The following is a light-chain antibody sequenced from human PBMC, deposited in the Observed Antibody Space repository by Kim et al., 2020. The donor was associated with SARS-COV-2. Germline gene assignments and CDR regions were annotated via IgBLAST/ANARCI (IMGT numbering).Light chain of an antibody. Sequence: VALGTKVKNNGPGDRLRNFYGTWVQQKPRKAPIVVIYGKNNRPSGIPSRFSGSSPGNTASLTITGTQAGDEADYYCNSRDSNDNVVFGGGTQLTVL. CDR1: RLRNFY. CDR2: GKN. V-gene: IGLV3-19*01. J-gene: IGLJ2*01. CDR3: NSRDSNDNVV.